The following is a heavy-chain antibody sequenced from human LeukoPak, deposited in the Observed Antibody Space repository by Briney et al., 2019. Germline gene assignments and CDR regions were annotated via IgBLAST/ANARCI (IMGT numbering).Heavy chain of an antibody. V-gene: IGHV4-39*07. CDR3: ARDIRELTFDY. CDR1: GGSISSSSYY. Sequence: SETLSLTCTVSGGSISSSSYYWGWIRQPPGKGLEWIGSIYYSGSTYYNPSLKSRVTISVDTSKNQFSLKLSTVTAADTAVYYCARDIRELTFDYWGQGTLVTVSS. J-gene: IGHJ4*02. CDR2: IYYSGST. D-gene: IGHD1-26*01.